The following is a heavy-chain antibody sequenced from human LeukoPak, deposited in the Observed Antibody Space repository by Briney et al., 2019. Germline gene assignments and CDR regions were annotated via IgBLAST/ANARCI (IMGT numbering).Heavy chain of an antibody. CDR1: GFTFSSYW. V-gene: IGHV3-30*18. D-gene: IGHD1-26*01. CDR3: AKDLGDSGPTPDSDY. Sequence: GGSLRLSCATSGFTFSSYWMNWVRQAPGKGLEWVAVISYDGSKKYYADSVKGQFTISRGNSKNTLHLQMNSLRAEDTSVYYCAKDLGDSGPTPDSDYWGQGTLVTVSS. J-gene: IGHJ4*02. CDR2: ISYDGSKK.